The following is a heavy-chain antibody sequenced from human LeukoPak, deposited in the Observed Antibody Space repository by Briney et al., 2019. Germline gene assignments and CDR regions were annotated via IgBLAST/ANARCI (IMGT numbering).Heavy chain of an antibody. Sequence: PSETLSLTCTVSGGSISSYYWSWIRQPPGKGLEWIGYIYYGGNANCNPSLESRVIISVDTSKNQFSLKLSSVTAAATAVYYCARDFPADCWRQTTLLAASA. CDR3: ARDFPADC. CDR1: GGSISSYY. CDR2: IYYGGNA. V-gene: IGHV4-59*01. J-gene: IGHJ4*02.